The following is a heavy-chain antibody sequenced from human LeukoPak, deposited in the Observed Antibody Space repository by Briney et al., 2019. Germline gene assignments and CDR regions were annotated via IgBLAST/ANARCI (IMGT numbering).Heavy chain of an antibody. Sequence: GSLILSCAASGFTFSGYAMHWIRQPPGKGLEWIGEINHSGSTNYNPSLKSRVTISVDTSKNQFSLKLSSVTAADTAVYYCARGLRYYDILTGYYTYYFDYWGQGTLVTVSS. CDR3: ARGLRYYDILTGYYTYYFDY. CDR2: INHSGST. J-gene: IGHJ4*02. D-gene: IGHD3-9*01. CDR1: GFTFSGYA. V-gene: IGHV4-34*01.